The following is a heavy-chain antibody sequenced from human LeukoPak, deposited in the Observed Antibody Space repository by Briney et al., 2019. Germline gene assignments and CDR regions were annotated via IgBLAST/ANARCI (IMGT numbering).Heavy chain of an antibody. CDR2: ISAYSGNT. Sequence: ASVKVSCKASGYTFTSYGISWVRQAPGQGLGWMGWISAYSGNTNYAQKLQGRVTMTTDTSTSTAYMELRSLRSDDTAVYYCARHYDILTGYYGPFDYWGQGTLVTVSS. J-gene: IGHJ4*02. CDR1: GYTFTSYG. V-gene: IGHV1-18*01. D-gene: IGHD3-9*01. CDR3: ARHYDILTGYYGPFDY.